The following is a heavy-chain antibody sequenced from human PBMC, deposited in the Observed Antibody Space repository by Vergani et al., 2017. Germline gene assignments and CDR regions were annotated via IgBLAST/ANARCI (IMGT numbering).Heavy chain of an antibody. Sequence: EVQLLESGGGLVQAGGSLRLSCAASGFTFSSYAMTWVRQAPGKGLEWVSVISGSGRSTYYADSLKGRFTISRDNSKNTLYLQMNRLRAEDTAVYYCVGVGLSGVLRYFDSGGWFDPWGQGTLVTVSS. CDR2: ISGSGRST. D-gene: IGHD3-9*01. J-gene: IGHJ5*02. CDR1: GFTFSSYA. V-gene: IGHV3-23*01. CDR3: VGVGLSGVLRYFDSGGWFDP.